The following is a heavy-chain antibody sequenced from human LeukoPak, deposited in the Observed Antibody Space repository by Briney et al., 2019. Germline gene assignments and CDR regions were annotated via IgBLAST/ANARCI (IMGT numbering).Heavy chain of an antibody. J-gene: IGHJ4*02. V-gene: IGHV3-21*01. D-gene: IGHD1-26*01. Sequence: PGRSLRLSCAASGFTFSTYSMDWVRQAPGKGLEWVSSISSGSSYIYYADSVKGRFTISRDNAKNSLYLQMNSLRAEDTAVYYCARREVGATLGDWGQGTLVTVSS. CDR2: ISSGSSYI. CDR1: GFTFSTYS. CDR3: ARREVGATLGD.